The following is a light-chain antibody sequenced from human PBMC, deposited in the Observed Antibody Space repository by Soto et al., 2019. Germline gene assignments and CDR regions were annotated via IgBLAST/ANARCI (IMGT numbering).Light chain of an antibody. CDR1: SSDVGGYNY. Sequence: QSALTQPASVSGSPGQSITISCTGTSSDVGGYNYVSWYQQHPGKAPVLMIYDVSNRPSGISTRFSGSKSGNTASLTISGLQAEDEADYYCRSYTSRSTPYVFGTATKLTVL. CDR2: DVS. V-gene: IGLV2-14*01. CDR3: RSYTSRSTPYV. J-gene: IGLJ1*01.